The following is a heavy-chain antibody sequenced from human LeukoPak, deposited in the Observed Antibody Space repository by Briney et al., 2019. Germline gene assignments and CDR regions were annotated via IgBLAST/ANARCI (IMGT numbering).Heavy chain of an antibody. V-gene: IGHV3-7*05. J-gene: IGHJ4*02. CDR1: GFTFSIYW. D-gene: IGHD4-17*01. Sequence: GGSLRLSCAASGFTFSIYWMSWVRRAPGKGLEWVANIKPNGSENYYVDSVKGRFTISRDNAKNSLYLQMNSLRAEDTAVYYCARDVAPTVTWDWGQGTLVTVSS. CDR2: IKPNGSEN. CDR3: ARDVAPTVTWD.